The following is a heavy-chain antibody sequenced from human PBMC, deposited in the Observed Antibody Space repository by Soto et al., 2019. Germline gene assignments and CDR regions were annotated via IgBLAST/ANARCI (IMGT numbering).Heavy chain of an antibody. CDR2: ISSSRT. CDR3: STDLSGQYDY. J-gene: IGHJ4*02. V-gene: IGHV3-21*01. D-gene: IGHD3-16*02. Sequence: GGSLRLSCAASGFTFSSYSMNWVRQAPGKGLEWVSSISSSRTDYADSVQGRFTISRDNANNALYLHMNSLRAEDTAIYYCSTDLSGQYDYWGQGVLVTVSS. CDR1: GFTFSSYS.